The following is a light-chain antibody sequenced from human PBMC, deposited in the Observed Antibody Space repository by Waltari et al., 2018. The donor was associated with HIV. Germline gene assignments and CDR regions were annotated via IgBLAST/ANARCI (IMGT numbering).Light chain of an antibody. CDR2: SNK. CDR3: AAWDDSLNGWV. V-gene: IGLV1-44*01. J-gene: IGLJ3*02. Sequence: QSVLTQPPSASGTPGQRVTISCSGSSSKIGSNTVNWYQQLPGTAPKLLIYSNKQRPSGVPDRFAGSKSGTSAALASSGLQAEDEADYYGAAWDDSLNGWVFGGGTKLTVL. CDR1: SSKIGSNT.